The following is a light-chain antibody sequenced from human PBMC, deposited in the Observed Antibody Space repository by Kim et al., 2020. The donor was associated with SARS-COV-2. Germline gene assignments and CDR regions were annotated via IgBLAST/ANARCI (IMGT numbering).Light chain of an antibody. CDR1: GGVSSGY. Sequence: WSPGGRATLSCRARGGVSSGYVAWYQQKPGQPPRLLIYDASKRATGIPDRFSGSGSGTDFTLTINRLEPEDFAVYYCQQYGSSVSFGQGTRLEIK. CDR3: QQYGSSVS. CDR2: DAS. J-gene: IGKJ5*01. V-gene: IGKV3-20*01.